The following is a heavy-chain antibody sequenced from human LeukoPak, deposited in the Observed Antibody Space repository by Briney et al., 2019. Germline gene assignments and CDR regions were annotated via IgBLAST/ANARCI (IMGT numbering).Heavy chain of an antibody. J-gene: IGHJ4*02. Sequence: ASVKVSCKASGFTFTSSAVQWVRQARGQRLEWIGWIVVGSGNTNYAQKFQERVTITRDMSTSTAYMELSSLRSEDTAVHYCAAEIDHGCFNYWGQGTLVTVSS. CDR1: GFTFTSSA. CDR2: IVVGSGNT. D-gene: IGHD6-19*01. V-gene: IGHV1-58*01. CDR3: AAEIDHGCFNY.